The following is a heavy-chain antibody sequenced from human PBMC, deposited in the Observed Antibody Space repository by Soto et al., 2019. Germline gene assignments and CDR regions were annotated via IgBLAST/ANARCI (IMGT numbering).Heavy chain of an antibody. V-gene: IGHV4-30-4*01. D-gene: IGHD6-25*01. Sequence: NPSETLSLPCTVSGGSISTGHYYWSWVRQPPGKGLEWIGYIYYRGSTYYNPSLKSRLTISIDTSKNQFSLQLTSVTAADTAVYVCATESPAGGSEWPYYFETWGQGALVTVSS. CDR1: GGSISTGHYY. J-gene: IGHJ4*02. CDR3: ATESPAGGSEWPYYFET. CDR2: IYYRGST.